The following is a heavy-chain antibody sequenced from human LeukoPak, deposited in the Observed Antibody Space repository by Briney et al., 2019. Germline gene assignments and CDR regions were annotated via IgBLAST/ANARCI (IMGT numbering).Heavy chain of an antibody. CDR1: GYTFTSYG. V-gene: IGHV1-18*01. J-gene: IGHJ4*02. Sequence: ASVKVSCKASGYTFTSYGISWVRQAPGQGLEWMGWISAYNGNTNYAQKLQGRVTMTTDTSTSTAYMELRSLRSDDTAVYYCAKGTHTKRQSLYPPVDYWGQGTLVTVSS. CDR3: AKGTHTKRQSLYPPVDY. CDR2: ISAYNGNT.